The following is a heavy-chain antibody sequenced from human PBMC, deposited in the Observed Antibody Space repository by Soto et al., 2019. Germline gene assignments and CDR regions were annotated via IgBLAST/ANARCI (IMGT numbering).Heavy chain of an antibody. CDR3: ARHEIAAAGTGLAFDY. V-gene: IGHV5-51*01. J-gene: IGHJ4*02. D-gene: IGHD6-13*01. Sequence: GESLKISCKGSGYSFTSYWIGWVRQMPGKGLEWMGIIYPGDSDTRYSPSFQGQVTISADKSISTAYLQWSSLKASDTAIYYCARHEIAAAGTGLAFDYWGQGTLVTVSS. CDR2: IYPGDSDT. CDR1: GYSFTSYW.